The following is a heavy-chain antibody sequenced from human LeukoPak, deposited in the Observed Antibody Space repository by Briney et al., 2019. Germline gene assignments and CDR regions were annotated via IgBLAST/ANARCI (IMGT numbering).Heavy chain of an antibody. V-gene: IGHV3-30*02. Sequence: GGSLRLSCAASGFTFSSFGMHWVRQSPGKGLEWLAFIRYDGGNTYYADSVKGRFTISRDNSRNTLYLQMNSLRAVDTAVYYCAKDVLWGRVAVAYMDYWGQGTLVTVSS. CDR1: GFTFSSFG. CDR3: AKDVLWGRVAVAYMDY. D-gene: IGHD3-16*01. CDR2: IRYDGGNT. J-gene: IGHJ4*02.